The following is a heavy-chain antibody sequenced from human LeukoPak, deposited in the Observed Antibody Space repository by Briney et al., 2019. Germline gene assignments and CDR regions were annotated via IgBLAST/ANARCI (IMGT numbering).Heavy chain of an antibody. D-gene: IGHD5-18*01. CDR3: ARERDHGYSYGLVLDS. J-gene: IGHJ4*02. Sequence: SDTLSLTCTVSGGSMNTYYWAWLRQPAGKRLEWLGRMYHSGTTNYNSPLYNPSLSSRVTMSVDAAKNQFALELKSVTTADTAIYFCARERDHGYSYGLVLDSRGKGSLVTVSS. CDR1: GGSMNTYY. V-gene: IGHV4-4*07. CDR2: MYHSGTT.